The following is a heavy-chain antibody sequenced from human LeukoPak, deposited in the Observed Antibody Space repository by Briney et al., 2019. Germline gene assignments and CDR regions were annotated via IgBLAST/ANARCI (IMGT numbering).Heavy chain of an antibody. V-gene: IGHV3-9*01. D-gene: IGHD4-11*01. J-gene: IGHJ3*02. Sequence: GGSLRLSCAASGFTFDDYAMHWVRQAPGKGLEWVSGISWNSGSIGYADSVKGRFTISRDNAKNSLYLQMNSLRAEDTALYYCAKAYREGPDYLEVGAFDIWGQGTMVTVSS. CDR1: GFTFDDYA. CDR3: AKAYREGPDYLEVGAFDI. CDR2: ISWNSGSI.